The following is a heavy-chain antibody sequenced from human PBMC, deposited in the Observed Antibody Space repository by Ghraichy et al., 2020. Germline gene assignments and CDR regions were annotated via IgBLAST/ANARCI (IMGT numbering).Heavy chain of an antibody. CDR2: ISGSGGNT. CDR3: AKDATYGSGNYYNDY. V-gene: IGHV3-23*01. J-gene: IGHJ4*02. D-gene: IGHD3-10*01. Sequence: GGSLRLSCAASGFTFSSYAMIWVRQAPGEGLEWVSGISGSGGNTYYADSVEGRFTIYRDNSENTLYLQMNSLRAEDTAVYYCAKDATYGSGNYYNDYWGQGTLVTVSS. CDR1: GFTFSSYA.